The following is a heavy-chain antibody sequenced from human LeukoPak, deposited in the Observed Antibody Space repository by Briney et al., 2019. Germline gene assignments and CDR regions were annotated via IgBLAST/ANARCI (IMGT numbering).Heavy chain of an antibody. CDR1: GFTFSSYG. Sequence: GGSLRLSCAASGFTFSSYGMHWVRQAPGKGLEWVAVIWYDGGNKYYADSVKGRFTISRDNSKNTLYLQMNSLRAEDTAVYYCAKGGGNPYYYYYYMDVWGKGTTVTVSS. CDR3: AKGGGNPYYYYYYMDV. CDR2: IWYDGGNK. D-gene: IGHD2-15*01. J-gene: IGHJ6*03. V-gene: IGHV3-33*06.